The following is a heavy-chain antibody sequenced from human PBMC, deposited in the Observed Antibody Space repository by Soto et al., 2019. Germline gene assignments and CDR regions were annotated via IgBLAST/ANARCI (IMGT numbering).Heavy chain of an antibody. D-gene: IGHD2-2*01. CDR3: TTDPLIAGFVVVPADRV. V-gene: IGHV3-15*01. J-gene: IGHJ4*02. Sequence: GGSLRLSCAASGFTFSNAWMSWVRQAPGKGLEWVGRIKSKTDGGTTDYAAPVKGRFTISRDDSKNTLYLQMNSLKTEDTAVYYCTTDPLIAGFVVVPADRVGGQGTLVTVSS. CDR1: GFTFSNAW. CDR2: IKSKTDGGTT.